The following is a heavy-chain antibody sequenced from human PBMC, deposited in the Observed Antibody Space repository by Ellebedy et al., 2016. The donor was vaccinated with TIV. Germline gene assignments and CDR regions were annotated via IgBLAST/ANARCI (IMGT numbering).Heavy chain of an antibody. CDR3: AKDVRYTTGWGGALDI. J-gene: IGHJ3*02. CDR1: GFNFGGHA. V-gene: IGHV3-23*01. Sequence: GESLKISCAASGFNFGGHAMKWVRQPPGKGLEWVSSIGSSSYSTHYADSVKGRFTIARDKSRNTLYLQMNSLRGEDTAVYFCAKDVRYTTGWGGALDIWGQGAMVTVSS. CDR2: IGSSSYST. D-gene: IGHD6-19*01.